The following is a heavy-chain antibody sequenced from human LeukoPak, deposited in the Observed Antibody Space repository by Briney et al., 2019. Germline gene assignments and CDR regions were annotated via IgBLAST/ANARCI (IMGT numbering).Heavy chain of an antibody. J-gene: IGHJ4*02. CDR1: GGSFSGYY. CDR2: INHSGST. V-gene: IGHV4-34*01. CDR3: ARVNVRLAVVLDY. D-gene: IGHD6-19*01. Sequence: PSETLSLTCAVYGGSFSGYYWSWIRQPPGKGLEWIGEINHSGSTNYNPSLKSRVTISVDTSKNQFSLQLSSVTAADTAVYYCARVNVRLAVVLDYWGQGTLVTVSS.